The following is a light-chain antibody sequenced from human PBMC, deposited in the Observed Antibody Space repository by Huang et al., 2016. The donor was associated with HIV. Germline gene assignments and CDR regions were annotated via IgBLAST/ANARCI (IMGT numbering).Light chain of an antibody. CDR2: WAS. V-gene: IGKV4-1*01. CDR3: QQYYQNPQT. CDR1: QSLLYSLNNKNY. Sequence: DIVMTQSPDSLSVSPGERATIDCKSSQSLLYSLNNKNYLAWFQQKPGRPPNVLLYWASTRESGIPERFSGSGSGTDFTLTINNLQPEDVATYYCQQYYQNPQTFGQGT. J-gene: IGKJ5*01.